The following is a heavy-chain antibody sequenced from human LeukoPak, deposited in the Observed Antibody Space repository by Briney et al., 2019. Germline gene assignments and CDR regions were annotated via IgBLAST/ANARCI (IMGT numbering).Heavy chain of an antibody. V-gene: IGHV4-61*01. CDR3: ARAVYNRNYAIDY. D-gene: IGHD1-1*01. Sequence: SETLSLTCSVSGGSVSSGTYYWSWIRQPPGKGLEWIGYLYYSGSTNYNPSLKSRVTMSVDTSKNQFSLKLSSVTAADTAVYYCARAVYNRNYAIDYWGQGTLVTVSS. CDR2: LYYSGST. J-gene: IGHJ4*02. CDR1: GGSVSSGTYY.